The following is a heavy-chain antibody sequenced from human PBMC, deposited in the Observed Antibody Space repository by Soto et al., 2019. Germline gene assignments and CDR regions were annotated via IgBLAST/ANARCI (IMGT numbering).Heavy chain of an antibody. CDR2: ISSSGSNI. CDR1: GFTFRDYY. D-gene: IGHD7-27*01. CDR3: ASKVTGDLPHYYYYMDV. J-gene: IGHJ6*03. Sequence: SLRLSCAASGFTFRDYYMSWIRQAPGKGLQWVSYISSSGSNIYYADSVKGRFTISRDNAKNSLFLQMNSLRAEDTAVYYCASKVTGDLPHYYYYMDVWGKGT. V-gene: IGHV3-11*01.